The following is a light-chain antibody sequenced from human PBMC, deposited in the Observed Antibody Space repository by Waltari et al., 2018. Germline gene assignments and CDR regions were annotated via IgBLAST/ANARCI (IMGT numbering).Light chain of an antibody. CDR2: AAS. V-gene: IGKV1-39*01. CDR1: QSISSY. J-gene: IGKJ2*01. Sequence: EIQMTQSPSSLSASVGDRVTITCRASQSISSYLNWYQQKPGKAPKLLIFAASSLQSGVPSRFSGSGSGTDFTLTITSLQPDDFATYYCQQSYTSPYTFGQGTNLEIK. CDR3: QQSYTSPYT.